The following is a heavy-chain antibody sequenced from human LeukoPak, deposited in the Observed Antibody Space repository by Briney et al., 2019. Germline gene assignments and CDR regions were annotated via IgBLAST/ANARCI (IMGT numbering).Heavy chain of an antibody. J-gene: IGHJ4*02. CDR1: GFTFSSYN. D-gene: IGHD3-10*01. CDR3: ARLEYYYVSGNYYKLFDY. CDR2: ISSSGSTI. V-gene: IGHV3-48*02. Sequence: GGSLRLSCAASGFTFSSYNMNWVRQAPGKGLAWVSDISSSGSTIYFADSVKGRFTISRDNAKDSLYLQMNSLRDEDTAVYYCARLEYYYVSGNYYKLFDYWGQGTLVTVCS.